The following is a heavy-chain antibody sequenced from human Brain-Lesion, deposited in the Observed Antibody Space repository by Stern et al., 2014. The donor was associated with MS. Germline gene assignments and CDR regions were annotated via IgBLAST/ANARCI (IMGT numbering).Heavy chain of an antibody. V-gene: IGHV3-7*01. D-gene: IGHD2-21*01. CDR3: ARDCGVGHCDGVRGYSYYYGLDV. CDR1: GFGFSSYW. J-gene: IGHJ6*02. Sequence: EVQLVQSGGGLVQPGGSLRLSCVASGFGFSSYWMSWVRQAPGKGLVWVANLKQDGREKYYVDSVKGRFTISRDNAKNSLYLQMNSLRGEDTAVYYCARDCGVGHCDGVRGYSYYYGLDVWAKGPRSPSP. CDR2: LKQDGREK.